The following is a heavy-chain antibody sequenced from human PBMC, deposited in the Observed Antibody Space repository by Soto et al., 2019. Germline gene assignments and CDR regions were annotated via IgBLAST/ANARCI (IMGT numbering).Heavy chain of an antibody. D-gene: IGHD6-13*01. V-gene: IGHV4-59*01. CDR2: IYYSGST. CDR3: ARSSSWSNWFDP. Sequence: SETLSLTCTVSGGSISIYYWSWIRQPPGKGLEWIGYIYYSGSTNYNPSLKSRVTISVDTSKNQFSLKLSSVTAADTAVYYCARSSSWSNWFDPWGQGTLVTVSS. J-gene: IGHJ5*02. CDR1: GGSISIYY.